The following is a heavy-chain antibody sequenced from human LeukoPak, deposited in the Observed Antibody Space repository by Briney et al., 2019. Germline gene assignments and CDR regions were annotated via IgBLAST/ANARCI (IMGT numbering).Heavy chain of an antibody. CDR2: IWYDGSNK. D-gene: IGHD2/OR15-2a*01. J-gene: IGHJ4*02. Sequence: GSLRLSCAASGFTFSSYGMHWVRQAPGKGLEWVALIWYDGSNKYYADSVKGRLAISRDNSKNTLYLQMNSLRAEDTAVYYCAREGPRGNSQFDYWGQGTLVTVSS. V-gene: IGHV3-33*01. CDR3: AREGPRGNSQFDY. CDR1: GFTFSSYG.